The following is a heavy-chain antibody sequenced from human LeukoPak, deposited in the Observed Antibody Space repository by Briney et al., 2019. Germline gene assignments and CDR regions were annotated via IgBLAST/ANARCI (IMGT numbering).Heavy chain of an antibody. CDR1: GFTVSSNY. Sequence: PGGSLRLSCAASGFTVSSNYMSWVRQAPGKGLEWVSVIYSGGSTYYADSVKGRFTISRDNSKNTLYLQMNSLRAEDTAVYYCARAPSTHYYDSSGYAFDYWGQGTLVTVSS. D-gene: IGHD3-22*01. CDR3: ARAPSTHYYDSSGYAFDY. CDR2: IYSGGST. V-gene: IGHV3-53*01. J-gene: IGHJ4*02.